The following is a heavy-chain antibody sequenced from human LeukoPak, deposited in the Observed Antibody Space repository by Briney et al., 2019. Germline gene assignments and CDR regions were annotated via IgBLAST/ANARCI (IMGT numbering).Heavy chain of an antibody. CDR1: GFSLSTSGVG. J-gene: IGHJ5*02. CDR2: IYWNDDK. CDR3: AHCLECHKGGGWFDP. Sequence: SGPTLVKPTQTLTLTCTFSGFSLSTSGVGVGWIRRPPGKALEWLALIYWNDDKRYSPSLKSRLTITKDTSKNQVVLTMTNMDPVDTATYYCAHCLECHKGGGWFDPWGQGTLVTVSS. D-gene: IGHD3-3*01. V-gene: IGHV2-5*01.